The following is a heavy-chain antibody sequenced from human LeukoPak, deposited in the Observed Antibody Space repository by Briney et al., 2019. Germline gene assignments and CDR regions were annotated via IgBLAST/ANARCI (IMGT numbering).Heavy chain of an antibody. D-gene: IGHD6-19*01. V-gene: IGHV4-38-2*02. CDR1: GYSISSGYY. Sequence: SETLPLTCAVSGYSISSGYYWGWIRQPPGKGLEWIGSIYHSGSTYYNPSLKSRVTISVDTSKNQFSLKLSSVTAADTAVYYCAREVAGSENWYFDLWGRGTLVTVSS. J-gene: IGHJ2*01. CDR3: AREVAGSENWYFDL. CDR2: IYHSGST.